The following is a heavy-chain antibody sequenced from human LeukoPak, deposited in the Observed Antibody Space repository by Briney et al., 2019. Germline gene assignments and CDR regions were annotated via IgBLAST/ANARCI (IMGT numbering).Heavy chain of an antibody. Sequence: GGSLRLSCAASGFTFSSYSMNWVRQAPGKGLEWVSSISSGSSYIYYADSLKGRFTISRDNAKNSLYLQMNSLRADDTAVYYCARARGAAQCDYWGQGTLVTVSS. J-gene: IGHJ4*02. CDR1: GFTFSSYS. CDR3: ARARGAAQCDY. CDR2: ISSGSSYI. D-gene: IGHD3-10*01. V-gene: IGHV3-21*01.